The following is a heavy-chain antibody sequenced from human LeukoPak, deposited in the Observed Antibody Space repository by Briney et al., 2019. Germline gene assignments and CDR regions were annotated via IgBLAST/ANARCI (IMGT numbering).Heavy chain of an antibody. D-gene: IGHD2-21*01. V-gene: IGHV3-48*01. CDR2: ISPTTI. CDR1: GFTFTSYS. Sequence: GGSLRLSCAASGFTFTSYSLNWVRQAPGKGLEWVSYISPTTIYYADSVRGRFTISRDDAKNSLYLQMNSLRAEDTAIYCCARDTAYSFDYWGQGTLVTVSS. J-gene: IGHJ4*02. CDR3: ARDTAYSFDY.